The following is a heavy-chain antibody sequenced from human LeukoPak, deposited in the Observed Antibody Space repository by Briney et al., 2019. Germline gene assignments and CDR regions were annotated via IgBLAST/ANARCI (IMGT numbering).Heavy chain of an antibody. Sequence: SETLSLTCAVYGGSFSGYYWSWIRQPPGKGLEWIGEINHSGSTNYNPSLKSRVTISVDTSKNQFSLKLSSVTAADTAVYYCARTSVSEWAVAIRFFDYWGQGTRVTVSS. CDR1: GGSFSGYY. D-gene: IGHD6-19*01. V-gene: IGHV4-34*01. J-gene: IGHJ4*02. CDR2: INHSGST. CDR3: ARTSVSEWAVAIRFFDY.